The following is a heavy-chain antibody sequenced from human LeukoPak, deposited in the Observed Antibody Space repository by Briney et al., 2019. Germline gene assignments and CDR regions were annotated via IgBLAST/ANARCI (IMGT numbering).Heavy chain of an antibody. Sequence: PGGSLRLSCAASGFTFSSYGMHWVRQAPGKGLEWEAFISYDGSNKYYADSVKGRFTIPRDNSKNTVYLQMNSLRAEDTAVYYCAKDGMYYYDSSGYHHLDYWGQGTLVTVSS. D-gene: IGHD3-22*01. CDR1: GFTFSSYG. V-gene: IGHV3-30*18. J-gene: IGHJ4*02. CDR3: AKDGMYYYDSSGYHHLDY. CDR2: ISYDGSNK.